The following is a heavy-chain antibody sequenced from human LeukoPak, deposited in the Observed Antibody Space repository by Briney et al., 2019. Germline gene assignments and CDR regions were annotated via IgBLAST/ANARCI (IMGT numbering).Heavy chain of an antibody. CDR3: AGASYYGDYVY. Sequence: SETLSRTCTVSGGSISSSSYYWGWIRQPPGKGLEWIGSIYYSGSTYYNPSLKSRVTISVDTSKNQFSLKLSSVTAADTAVYSCAGASYYGDYVYWGQGTLVTVSS. CDR1: GGSISSSSYY. D-gene: IGHD4-17*01. V-gene: IGHV4-39*01. J-gene: IGHJ4*02. CDR2: IYYSGST.